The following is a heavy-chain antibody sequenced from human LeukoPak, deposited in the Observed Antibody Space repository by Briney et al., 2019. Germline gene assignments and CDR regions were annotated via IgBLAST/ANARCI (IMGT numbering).Heavy chain of an antibody. CDR1: GGSISSYY. CDR2: IYYSGST. J-gene: IGHJ4*02. CDR3: ARWARSSGWFDY. V-gene: IGHV4-59*01. D-gene: IGHD6-19*01. Sequence: SETLSLTCTVSGGSISSYYWSWIRQPPGKGLEWIGYIYYSGSTNYNPSLKSRVTISVDTSKNQFSLKLSSVTAADTAVCYCARWARSSGWFDYWGQGTLVTVSS.